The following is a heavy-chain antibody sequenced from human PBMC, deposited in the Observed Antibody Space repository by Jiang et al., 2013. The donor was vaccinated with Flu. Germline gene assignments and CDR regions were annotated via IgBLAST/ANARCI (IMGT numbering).Heavy chain of an antibody. Sequence: LLKPSETLSLICTVSGGSMSNSYWSWIRQPQGRDWNILGISITLGTPTTTPPSRVEVTISLDTSKSQFSLKLSSVTAADTAVYHCARLRVRKSRDGSFTPYESFDIWGQGTMVTVSS. CDR3: ARLRVRKSRDGSFTPYESFDI. CDR2: SITLGTP. V-gene: IGHV4-59*08. D-gene: IGHD5-24*01. J-gene: IGHJ3*02. CDR1: GGSMSNSY.